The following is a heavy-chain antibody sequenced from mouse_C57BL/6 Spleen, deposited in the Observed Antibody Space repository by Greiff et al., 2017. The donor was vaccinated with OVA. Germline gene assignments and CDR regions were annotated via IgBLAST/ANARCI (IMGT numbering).Heavy chain of an antibody. Sequence: QVQLKQPGTELVKPGASVKLSCKASGYTFTSYWMHWVKQRPGQGLEWIGNINPSNGGTNYNEKFKSKATLTVDKSSSTAYMQLSSLTSEDSAVYYCARGVAREFYWYFDVWGTGTTVTVSS. CDR1: GYTFTSYW. CDR3: ARGVAREFYWYFDV. J-gene: IGHJ1*03. V-gene: IGHV1-53*01. D-gene: IGHD1-1*02. CDR2: INPSNGGT.